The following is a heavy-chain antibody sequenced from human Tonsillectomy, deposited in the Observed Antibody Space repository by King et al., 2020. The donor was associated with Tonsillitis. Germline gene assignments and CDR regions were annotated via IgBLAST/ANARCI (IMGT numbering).Heavy chain of an antibody. J-gene: IGHJ4*02. CDR2: SYPDDSDT. CDR3: ARHGLGAVAGD. D-gene: IGHD6-19*01. Sequence: QLVQSGAEVKKPGESLKISCKGSGSSFINYWIGWVRQMPGKGLEWMGISYPDDSDTKYSPSFQGLFTISADKSISTAYLQWSSLKASDTAIYYCARHGLGAVAGDWGQGTLVTVSS. V-gene: IGHV5-51*01. CDR1: GSSFINYW.